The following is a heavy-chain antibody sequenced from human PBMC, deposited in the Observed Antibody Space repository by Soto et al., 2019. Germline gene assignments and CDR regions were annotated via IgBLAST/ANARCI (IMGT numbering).Heavy chain of an antibody. Sequence: ASVKVSCKASGYTFTGYYMHWERQAPGQGLEWMGWINPNSGGTNYAQKFQGRVTMTRDTPISTAYMELSRLRSDDTAVYYCARDPRGYYYGMDVWSQGTTVPVSS. CDR3: ARDPRGYYYGMDV. CDR2: INPNSGGT. D-gene: IGHD3-10*01. CDR1: GYTFTGYY. J-gene: IGHJ6*02. V-gene: IGHV1-2*02.